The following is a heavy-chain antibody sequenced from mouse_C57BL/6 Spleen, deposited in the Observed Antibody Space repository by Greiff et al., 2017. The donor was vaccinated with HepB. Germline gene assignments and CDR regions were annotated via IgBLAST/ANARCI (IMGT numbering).Heavy chain of an antibody. J-gene: IGHJ3*01. V-gene: IGHV5-4*01. Sequence: EVMLVESGGGLVKPGGSLKLSCAASGFTFSSYAMSWVRQTPEKRLEWVATISDGGSYTYYPDNVKGRFTISRDNAKNNLYLQRSHLKSEDTAMYYCARDKDGSTGTWFAYWGQGTLVTVSA. D-gene: IGHD4-1*01. CDR3: ARDKDGSTGTWFAY. CDR1: GFTFSSYA. CDR2: ISDGGSYT.